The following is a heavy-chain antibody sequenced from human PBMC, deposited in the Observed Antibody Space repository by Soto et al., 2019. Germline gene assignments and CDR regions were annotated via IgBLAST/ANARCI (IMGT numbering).Heavy chain of an antibody. CDR1: GFTFSSYW. J-gene: IGHJ4*02. CDR2: INTDGTST. CDR3: ARMKYSSGWGDY. D-gene: IGHD6-19*01. Sequence: EVQLVESGGGLVQPGGSLRLSCAASGFTFSSYWLHWVRQAPGKGLEWVSRINTDGTSTSYADSLKGRFTISRDNAKNSLYLQMNSLRAEDTAVYYCARMKYSSGWGDYWGQGTLVTVSS. V-gene: IGHV3-74*01.